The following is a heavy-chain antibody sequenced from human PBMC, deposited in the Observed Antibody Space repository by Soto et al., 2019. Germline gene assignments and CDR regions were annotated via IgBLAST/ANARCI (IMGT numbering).Heavy chain of an antibody. J-gene: IGHJ5*02. CDR3: AKAHCSGGSCYSGNWFDP. CDR2: ISGSGGST. CDR1: GFTFSSYA. V-gene: IGHV3-23*01. D-gene: IGHD2-15*01. Sequence: GGSLRLSCAASGFTFSSYAMSWVRQAPGKGLEWVSAISGSGGSTYYADSVKGRLTISRDNSKNTLYLQMNSLRAEDTAVYYCAKAHCSGGSCYSGNWFDPWGQGTLVTVSS.